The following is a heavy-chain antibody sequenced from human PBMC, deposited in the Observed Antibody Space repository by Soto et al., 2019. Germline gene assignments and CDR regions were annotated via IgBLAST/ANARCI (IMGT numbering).Heavy chain of an antibody. CDR1: GYTFTSYG. J-gene: IGHJ6*02. CDR3: ASNVDWNDGDYYGMDV. Sequence: ASVKVSCKASGYTFTSYGISWVRQAPGQGLEWMGWISAYNGNTNYAQKLQGRVTMTTDTSASTAYMELRSLRSDDTAVYYCASNVDWNDGDYYGMDVWGQGTTVTVSS. D-gene: IGHD1-1*01. CDR2: ISAYNGNT. V-gene: IGHV1-18*01.